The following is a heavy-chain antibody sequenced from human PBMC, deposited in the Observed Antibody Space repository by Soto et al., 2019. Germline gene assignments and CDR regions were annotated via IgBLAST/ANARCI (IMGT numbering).Heavy chain of an antibody. Sequence: SCVASGLALSGYWMSWVRQAPGKGLEWLANIKQDGSEKNYVDSVKGRFTISRDNAKNLVYLQMNSLTAEDTAVYYCVPGFDYWGQGTLVTVSS. V-gene: IGHV3-7*01. CDR1: GLALSGYW. CDR2: IKQDGSEK. CDR3: VPGFDY. J-gene: IGHJ4*02.